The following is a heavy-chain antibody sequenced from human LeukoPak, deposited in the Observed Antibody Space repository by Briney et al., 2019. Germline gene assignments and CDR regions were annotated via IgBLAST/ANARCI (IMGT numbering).Heavy chain of an antibody. CDR2: IIPISGTA. Sequence: SVKVSCKASGGTFSGYAISWVRQAPGQGLEWMGGIIPISGTANYAQNFQGRVTITADESTSTAYMELSSLRSQDTAVYYCARLTRRDFTVTPEDYWGQGTLVTVSS. J-gene: IGHJ4*02. V-gene: IGHV1-69*13. D-gene: IGHD4-17*01. CDR3: ARLTRRDFTVTPEDY. CDR1: GGTFSGYA.